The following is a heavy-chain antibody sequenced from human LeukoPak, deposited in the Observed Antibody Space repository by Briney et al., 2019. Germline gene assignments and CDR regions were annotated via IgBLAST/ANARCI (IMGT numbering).Heavy chain of an antibody. CDR2: INHSGST. D-gene: IGHD2-15*01. Sequence: SDTLSLTCAVYGGTFSGYYLSWIRQPPGKGLEWIGEINHSGSTNYTPSLKSRVTISVDTSKNQFSLKLSSVTAADTAVYYCARGDGRDAFDIWGQGTMVTVSS. CDR3: ARGDGRDAFDI. J-gene: IGHJ3*02. CDR1: GGTFSGYY. V-gene: IGHV4-34*01.